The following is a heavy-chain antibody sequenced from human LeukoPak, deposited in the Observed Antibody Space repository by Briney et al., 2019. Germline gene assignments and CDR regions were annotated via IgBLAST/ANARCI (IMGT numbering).Heavy chain of an antibody. CDR3: ARAGKGTTRWATDY. J-gene: IGHJ4*02. CDR1: GGSFSGYY. CDR2: INHSGST. V-gene: IGHV4-34*01. Sequence: SETLSLTCAVYGGSFSGYYWSWIRQPPGKGLEWFGEINHSGSTNYNPSLKSRVTISVDTSKNHFSLKLSSVTAADTAVYYCARAGKGTTRWATDYWGQGTLVTVSS. D-gene: IGHD1-7*01.